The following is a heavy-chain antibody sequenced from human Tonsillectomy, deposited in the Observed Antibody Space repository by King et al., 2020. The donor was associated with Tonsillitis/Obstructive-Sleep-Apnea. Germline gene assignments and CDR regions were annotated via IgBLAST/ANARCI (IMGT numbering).Heavy chain of an antibody. D-gene: IGHD3-10*01. J-gene: IGHJ4*02. CDR3: TARGGRY. Sequence: QLVQSGGGLVQPGGSLRLSCAASGFTFSHAWMSWVRQAPGKGLEWVGRIKSKSDGGTIDYTAPVKDRFTIPRDDSKNRLYLQMNSLKTEDTAVYYCTARGGRYWGQGTLVTVSS. CDR1: GFTFSHAW. V-gene: IGHV3-15*01. CDR2: IKSKSDGGTI.